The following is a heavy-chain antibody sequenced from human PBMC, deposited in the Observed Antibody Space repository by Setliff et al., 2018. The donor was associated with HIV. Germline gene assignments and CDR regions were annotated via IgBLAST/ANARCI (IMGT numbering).Heavy chain of an antibody. Sequence: SVKVSCKASGFTFTSSAVQWVRQARGQRLELIGWIVVGSGNTNYAQKFQERVTITRDMSTSTAYMDLSSLRSEDTAVYYCAADLLLLGGAEYWGQGTLVTSPQ. V-gene: IGHV1-58*01. CDR2: IVVGSGNT. D-gene: IGHD2-21*01. J-gene: IGHJ4*02. CDR1: GFTFTSSA. CDR3: AADLLLLGGAEY.